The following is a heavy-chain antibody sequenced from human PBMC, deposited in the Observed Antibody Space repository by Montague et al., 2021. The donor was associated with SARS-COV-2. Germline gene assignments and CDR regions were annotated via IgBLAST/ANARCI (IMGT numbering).Heavy chain of an antibody. D-gene: IGHD2-15*01. Sequence: SETLSLTCTVSGDSIRNSDYSWGWVRQPPGKGLEWIGNIYNGGTXFYNPSLKSRVTIFVDTSKNQFSLKLSSVTAAGTAVYYCATRTRYPQNDFGFWGQGTLVTVSS. CDR3: ATRTRYPQNDFGF. CDR1: GDSIRNSDYS. CDR2: IYNGGTX. J-gene: IGHJ4*02. V-gene: IGHV4-39*01.